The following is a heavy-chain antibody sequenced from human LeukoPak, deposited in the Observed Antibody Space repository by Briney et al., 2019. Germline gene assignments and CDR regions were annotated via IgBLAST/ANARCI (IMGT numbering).Heavy chain of an antibody. CDR2: IKQDGSEK. D-gene: IGHD6-19*01. Sequence: GGSLRLSCAASGFTLSSYWMSWVREAPGKGLGWVANIKQDGSEKYYVDSVKGRFTISRDNAKNTLYLQMNSLRADDTAVYYCAMSASYAGWLADYWGQGTLVTVSS. J-gene: IGHJ4*02. CDR1: GFTLSSYW. V-gene: IGHV3-7*01. CDR3: AMSASYAGWLADY.